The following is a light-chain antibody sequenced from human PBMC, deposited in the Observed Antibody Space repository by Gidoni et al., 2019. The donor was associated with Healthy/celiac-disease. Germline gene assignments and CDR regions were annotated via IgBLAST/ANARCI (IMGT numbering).Light chain of an antibody. CDR3: QSADSSGTYV. Sequence: SYELTQPPSVSVSPGQTARITCSGDALPKQYAYWYPQKPGQAPVLVIYKDSERPSGLPDRFSGSSSGTTVTLTISGVQAEDDADYYCQSADSSGTYVFGTGTKVTVL. J-gene: IGLJ1*01. V-gene: IGLV3-25*03. CDR2: KDS. CDR1: ALPKQY.